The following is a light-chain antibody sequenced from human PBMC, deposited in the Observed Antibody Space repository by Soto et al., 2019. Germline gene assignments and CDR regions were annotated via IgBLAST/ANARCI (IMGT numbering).Light chain of an antibody. J-gene: IGKJ5*01. CDR3: KNYDSLPIT. CDR1: QSVSSN. Sequence: ELLMTHSPATLSVSPVERATLSCRASQSVSSNLAWYQQKPGQAPRLLIYGAYTRATGITARFSGSGSGTDFTLTIRRMEPEDFAAYYCKNYDSLPITFGKGKRLEIK. CDR2: GAY. V-gene: IGKV3-15*01.